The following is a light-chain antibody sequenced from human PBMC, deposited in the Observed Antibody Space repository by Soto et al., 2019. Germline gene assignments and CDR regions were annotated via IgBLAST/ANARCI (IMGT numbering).Light chain of an antibody. V-gene: IGKV1-39*01. CDR3: QQSLTMPLT. Sequence: DIQMTQSPASLSVSVGDRVTITCRASQSINNYLNWYQQNPGQPPKLLIRSASTLQRGVPSRFSGSGSRTDFTLTITNLQPDDIATYYCQQSLTMPLTFGHGTRLHIK. CDR1: QSINNY. CDR2: SAS. J-gene: IGKJ5*01.